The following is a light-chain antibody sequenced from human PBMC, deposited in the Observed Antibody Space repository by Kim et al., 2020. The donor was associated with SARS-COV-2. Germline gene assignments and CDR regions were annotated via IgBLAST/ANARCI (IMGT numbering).Light chain of an antibody. CDR1: KRIRSY. V-gene: IGKV1-39*01. CDR2: AAS. CDR3: KQSFTVPRT. Sequence: GGERVKIKGRERKRIRSYVKWDKKKQGKEKKILRYAASKLERGVTSRFSGTGNGTDFTLTITDLQPEDFEYYYCKQSFTVPRTFGQGTKVDIK. J-gene: IGKJ1*01.